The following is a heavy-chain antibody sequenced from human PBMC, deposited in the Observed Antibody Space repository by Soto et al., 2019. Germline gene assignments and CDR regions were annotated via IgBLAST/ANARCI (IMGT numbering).Heavy chain of an antibody. CDR3: ATHPPYGPLDY. CDR1: GDPISSSSNH. J-gene: IGHJ4*02. Sequence: QLQLQESGPGLVKPSETLSLTCTVSGDPISSSSNHWGWIRQPPGKGLEWIGNIYYSENTYYNPSHKSRVTISVDTSKNQFSLRLTSVTAADTAVYYCATHPPYGPLDYWGQGTLVTVSS. D-gene: IGHD4-17*01. V-gene: IGHV4-39*01. CDR2: IYYSENT.